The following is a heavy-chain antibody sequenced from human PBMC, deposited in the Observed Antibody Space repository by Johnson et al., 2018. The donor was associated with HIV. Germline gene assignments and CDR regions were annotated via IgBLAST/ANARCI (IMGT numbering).Heavy chain of an antibody. CDR1: GFTFSSYG. D-gene: IGHD7-27*01. Sequence: QVQLVESGGGVVQPGRSLRLSCAASGFTFSSYGMHWVRQAPGQGLEWVAVISYVGSNKYYAASVKGRFTLSRDNSKNTLYLQMNSLRAEDTAVYYCAPLGDAFDIWGQGTMVTVSS. CDR3: APLGDAFDI. V-gene: IGHV3-30*03. J-gene: IGHJ3*02. CDR2: ISYVGSNK.